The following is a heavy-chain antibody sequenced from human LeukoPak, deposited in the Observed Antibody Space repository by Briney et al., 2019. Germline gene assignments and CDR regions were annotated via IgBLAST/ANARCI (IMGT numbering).Heavy chain of an antibody. CDR2: IYYSGST. D-gene: IGHD5-24*01. J-gene: IGHJ4*02. CDR1: GGSISSYY. Sequence: SETLSLTCTVSGGSISSYYWSWIRQPPGKGLEWIGYIYYSGSTNYNPSLKSRVTISVDTSKNQFSLKLSSVTAADTAVYYCARDGDGSGVAKYWGQGTLITVSS. CDR3: ARDGDGSGVAKY. V-gene: IGHV4-59*01.